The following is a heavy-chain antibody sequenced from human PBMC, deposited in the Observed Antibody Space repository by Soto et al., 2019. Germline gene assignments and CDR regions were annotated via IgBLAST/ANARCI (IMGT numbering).Heavy chain of an antibody. J-gene: IGHJ4*02. Sequence: SETLSLTCTVCGGSISSYCWSWIRQPPGKGLEWIGYIYYSGSTNYNPSLKGRVTISVDTSKNQFSLKLSSVTAADTAVYYCARVDFGVVIAVDYWGQGTLVTVSS. V-gene: IGHV4-59*01. CDR1: GGSISSYC. CDR2: IYYSGST. D-gene: IGHD3-3*01. CDR3: ARVDFGVVIAVDY.